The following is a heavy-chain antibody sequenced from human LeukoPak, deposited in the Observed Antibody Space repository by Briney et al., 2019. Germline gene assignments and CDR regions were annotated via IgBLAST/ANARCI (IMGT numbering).Heavy chain of an antibody. CDR2: ISGSGGST. CDR3: AKDLNYYDSSGYYSSSY. CDR1: GFTFSSYA. Sequence: GGSLRLSCAASGFTFSSYAMSWVHQAPGKGLEWVSAISGSGGSTYYADSVKGRFTISRDNSKNTLYLQMNSLRAEDTAVYYCAKDLNYYDSSGYYSSSYWGQGTLVTVSS. V-gene: IGHV3-23*01. D-gene: IGHD3-22*01. J-gene: IGHJ4*02.